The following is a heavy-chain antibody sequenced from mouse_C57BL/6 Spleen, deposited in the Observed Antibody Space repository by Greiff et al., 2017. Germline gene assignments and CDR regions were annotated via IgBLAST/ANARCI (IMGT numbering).Heavy chain of an antibody. CDR1: GYSFTSGYY. CDR2: ISYDGSN. CDR3: ARERGNGDYYAMDY. V-gene: IGHV3-6*01. J-gene: IGHJ4*01. Sequence: EVKLLESGPGLVKPSQSLSLTCSVTGYSFTSGYYWNWIRQFPGNKLEWMGYISYDGSNNYNPSLKNRISITRDTSKNQLFLKLNSVTTEDTATYYWARERGNGDYYAMDYWGQGTSVTVSS. D-gene: IGHD2-1*01.